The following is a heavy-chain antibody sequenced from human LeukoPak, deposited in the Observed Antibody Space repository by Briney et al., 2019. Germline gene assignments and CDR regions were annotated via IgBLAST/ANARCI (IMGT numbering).Heavy chain of an antibody. CDR1: GGSISSGSYY. D-gene: IGHD3-22*01. CDR3: ARAPYYNDSSGDAFDI. V-gene: IGHV4-61*02. J-gene: IGHJ3*02. CDR2: IYTSGST. Sequence: SETLSLTCTVSGGSISSGSYYWSWIRQPAGKGLEWIGRIYTSGSTNYNPSLKSRVTISVDTSKNQFSLKLSSVTAADTAVYYCARAPYYNDSSGDAFDIWSQGTMVTVSS.